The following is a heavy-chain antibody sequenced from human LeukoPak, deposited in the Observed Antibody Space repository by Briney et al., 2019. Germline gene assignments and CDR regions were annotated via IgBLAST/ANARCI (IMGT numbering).Heavy chain of an antibody. V-gene: IGHV3-21*01. CDR1: GFTFSSYS. D-gene: IGHD6-19*01. CDR3: ARDSSGSGWYDDAFDI. Sequence: GGSLRLSCAASGFTFSSYSMNWVRQAPGKGLEWVSSISSSSSYIYYADSVKGRFTISRDNAKNSLYLQVNSLRAEDTAVYYCARDSSGSGWYDDAFDIWGQGTMVTVSS. J-gene: IGHJ3*02. CDR2: ISSSSSYI.